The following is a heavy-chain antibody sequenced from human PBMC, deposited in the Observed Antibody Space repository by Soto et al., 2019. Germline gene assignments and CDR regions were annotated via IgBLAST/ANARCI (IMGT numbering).Heavy chain of an antibody. J-gene: IGHJ4*02. CDR3: ARLFVVVGATPYFDF. CDR1: GGSISSNNYF. CDR2: IYYSGST. V-gene: IGHV4-39*02. D-gene: IGHD2-15*01. Sequence: SETLSLTCTVSGGSISSNNYFWGWIRQPPGKGLEWMGSIYYSGSTYYNPSLKSRVTISLDTSKKHFSLKLSSVTAADTALYYCARLFVVVGATPYFDFWGQGTLVTVS.